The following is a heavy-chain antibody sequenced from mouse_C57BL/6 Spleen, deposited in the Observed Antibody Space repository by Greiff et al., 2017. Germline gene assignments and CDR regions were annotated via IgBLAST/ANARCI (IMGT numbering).Heavy chain of an antibody. D-gene: IGHD2-1*01. CDR1: GYTFTSYW. CDR3: ARDDYGNSAY. CDR2: IHPNSGST. Sequence: QVQLKQPGAELVKPGASVKLSCKASGYTFTSYWMHWVKQRPGQGLEWIGMIHPNSGSTNYNEKFKSKATLTVDKSSSTAYMQLSSLTSEDSAVYYCARDDYGNSAYWGQGTLVTVSA. V-gene: IGHV1-64*01. J-gene: IGHJ3*01.